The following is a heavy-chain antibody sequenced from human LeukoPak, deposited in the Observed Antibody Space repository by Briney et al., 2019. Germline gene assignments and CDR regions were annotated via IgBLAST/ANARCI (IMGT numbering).Heavy chain of an antibody. CDR1: GFTFSSYA. CDR3: ARDSLGGNSGRSFDY. CDR2: ISYDGSNK. D-gene: IGHD4-23*01. J-gene: IGHJ4*02. Sequence: PGGSLRLSCAASGFTFSSYAMHRVRQAPGKGLEWVAVISYDGSNKYYADSVKGRFTISRDNSKNTLYLQMNSLRAEDTAVYYCARDSLGGNSGRSFDYWGQGTLVTVSS. V-gene: IGHV3-30*07.